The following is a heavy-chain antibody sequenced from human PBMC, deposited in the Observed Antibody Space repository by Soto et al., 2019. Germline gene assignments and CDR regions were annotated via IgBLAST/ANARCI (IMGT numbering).Heavy chain of an antibody. D-gene: IGHD6-19*01. Sequence: GGSLRLSCASSCLSVTNYGMSWVRPAPGRGLEWVSTIPGSGDVTYYEDSVKGRFTISRDNPKNTVNLQLDSLRVEDTAVYFCLKESSTGWGYMDVWGRGTTVTVSS. CDR1: CLSVTNYG. J-gene: IGHJ6*03. CDR2: IPGSGDVT. CDR3: LKESSTGWGYMDV. V-gene: IGHV3-23*01.